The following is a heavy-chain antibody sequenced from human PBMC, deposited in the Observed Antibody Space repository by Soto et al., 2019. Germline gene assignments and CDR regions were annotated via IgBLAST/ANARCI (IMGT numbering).Heavy chain of an antibody. J-gene: IGHJ4*02. Sequence: QVQLVQSGAEVKKPGASVKVSCKASGYTFTSYGISWVRQAPGQGLEWMGWISAHNGNTKYAQKVQGRGTMTTDTSTSTAYMELRSLRSADTAGYYCARDLAAGMIDYWGQGTLVTVSS. CDR2: ISAHNGNT. CDR3: ARDLAAGMIDY. V-gene: IGHV1-18*01. CDR1: GYTFTSYG. D-gene: IGHD6-13*01.